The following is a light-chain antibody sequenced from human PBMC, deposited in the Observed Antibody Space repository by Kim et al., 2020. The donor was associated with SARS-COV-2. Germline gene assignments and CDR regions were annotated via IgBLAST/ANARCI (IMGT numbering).Light chain of an antibody. Sequence: CTLPTDINVDRYNIYWYQPKPGSPPRYLLYYYSDSDKGQGSGVPSRFSGSKDASANTGILLISGLQSEDEADYFCMIWPPNASGVFGGGTQLTVL. V-gene: IGLV5-37*01. J-gene: IGLJ2*01. CDR1: TDINVDRYN. CDR2: YYSDSDK. CDR3: MIWPPNASGV.